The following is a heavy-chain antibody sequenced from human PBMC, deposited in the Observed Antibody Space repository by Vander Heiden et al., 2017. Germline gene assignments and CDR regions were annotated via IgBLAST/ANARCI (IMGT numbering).Heavy chain of an antibody. D-gene: IGHD3-22*01. CDR3: ARSNCYESSGYYLAFDI. J-gene: IGHJ3*02. CDR2: TYHSGST. CDR1: GYS. V-gene: IGHV4-30-2*01. Sequence: GYSWRWIRQTPGKGLEWVGYTYHSGSTHYNPSLKSRVPISVDRSKNQFSLKLSSVTAADTAVYYCARSNCYESSGYYLAFDIWGQGTMVTVSS.